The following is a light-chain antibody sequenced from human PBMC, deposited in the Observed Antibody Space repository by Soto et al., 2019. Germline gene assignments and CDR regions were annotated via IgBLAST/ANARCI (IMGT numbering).Light chain of an antibody. Sequence: EIVMTQSPATLSVSPGERATLSCRASQSVNSDLAWYQQKPGQAPRLLIFDASTRAAGIPARFSGSGSGTEFTLTISSLQSEDFAVYYCHQYNDWPPVTFGGGTTVEIK. CDR3: HQYNDWPPVT. V-gene: IGKV3-15*01. CDR1: QSVNSD. J-gene: IGKJ4*01. CDR2: DAS.